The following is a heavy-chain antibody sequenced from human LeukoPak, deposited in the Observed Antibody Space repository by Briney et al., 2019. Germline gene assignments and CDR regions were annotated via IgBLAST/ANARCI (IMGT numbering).Heavy chain of an antibody. Sequence: SETLSLTCTVSGGSISSSSYYWGWIRQPPGKGLEWIGEINHSGSTNYNPSLKSRVTISVDTSKNQFSLKLSSVTAADTAVYYCASYYDSSGYVYYYMDVWGKGTTVTISS. V-gene: IGHV4-39*07. CDR1: GGSISSSSYY. CDR3: ASYYDSSGYVYYYMDV. D-gene: IGHD3-22*01. J-gene: IGHJ6*03. CDR2: INHSGST.